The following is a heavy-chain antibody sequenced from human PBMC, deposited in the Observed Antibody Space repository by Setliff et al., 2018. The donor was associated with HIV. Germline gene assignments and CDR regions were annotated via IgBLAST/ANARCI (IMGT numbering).Heavy chain of an antibody. CDR2: VYPSDGST. J-gene: IGHJ3*02. CDR1: GYTFTSYY. Sequence: ASVMVSCKASGYTFTSYYMHWVRQAPGQGLEWMGMVYPSDGSTSYAQKFQGRVTMTRDTSTSTIYMELNGLTSEDTAVYYCARDNTAFDIWGQGTMVTVSS. CDR3: ARDNTAFDI. V-gene: IGHV1-46*01. D-gene: IGHD2-2*02.